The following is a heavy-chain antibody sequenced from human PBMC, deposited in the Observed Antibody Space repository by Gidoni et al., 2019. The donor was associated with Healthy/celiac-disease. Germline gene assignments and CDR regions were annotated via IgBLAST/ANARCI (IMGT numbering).Heavy chain of an antibody. D-gene: IGHD3-3*01. CDR3: ARDRRFLEWLLTRGAFDI. V-gene: IGHV4-34*01. J-gene: IGHJ3*02. CDR1: GGSFSGYY. CDR2: IHHRGST. Sequence: QVQLQQWGAGLLKPSETLSLTCAVHGGSFSGYYWGWIRQPPGKGLEWIGEIHHRGSTDYNRSVKSRVTISGDTAKNQFSLNLSSVTAADTAVYYCARDRRFLEWLLTRGAFDIWGQGTMVTVSA.